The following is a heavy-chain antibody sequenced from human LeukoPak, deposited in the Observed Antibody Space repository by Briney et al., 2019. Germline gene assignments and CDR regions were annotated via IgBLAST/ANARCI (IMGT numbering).Heavy chain of an antibody. J-gene: IGHJ3*02. D-gene: IGHD6-13*01. CDR2: INHNGST. CDR3: ARPLIAAAANDAFDI. V-gene: IGHV4-34*01. CDR1: GGSFSGYY. Sequence: PSETLSLTCAVYGGSFSGYYWSWLRQPPGKGLEWIGEINHNGSTNYNPYRKGRVPISVDTYKYQYFIALSSVTAADTAVYYCARPLIAAAANDAFDICGQGTMVTVSS.